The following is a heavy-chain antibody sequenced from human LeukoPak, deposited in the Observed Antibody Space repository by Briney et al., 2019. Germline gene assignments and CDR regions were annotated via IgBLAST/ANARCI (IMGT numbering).Heavy chain of an antibody. CDR1: GFTFSSYW. J-gene: IGHJ3*02. D-gene: IGHD4-17*01. CDR2: IKQDGSEK. Sequence: PGGSLRLSCAASGFTFSSYWMSWVRQAPGKGLEWMANIKQDGSEKYYVDSVKGRFTISRDNAKNSLYLQMNSLRAEDTAVYYCARAVSGDDDAFDIWGQGTMVTVSS. V-gene: IGHV3-7*01. CDR3: ARAVSGDDDAFDI.